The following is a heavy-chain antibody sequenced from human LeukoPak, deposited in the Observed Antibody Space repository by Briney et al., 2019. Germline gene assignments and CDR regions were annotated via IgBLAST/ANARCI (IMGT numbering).Heavy chain of an antibody. Sequence: QPGGSLRLSCTNSGPTFNRDWMGWLRQAPGKGLEWLAHIKPDESRIFYADSVKGRFALSRDNAKNSVHLQMNSLRAEDTAVYFCARLILWGTSNAFDIWGQGTMVTVSS. V-gene: IGHV3-7*03. CDR2: IKPDESRI. J-gene: IGHJ3*02. D-gene: IGHD3-16*01. CDR1: GPTFNRDW. CDR3: ARLILWGTSNAFDI.